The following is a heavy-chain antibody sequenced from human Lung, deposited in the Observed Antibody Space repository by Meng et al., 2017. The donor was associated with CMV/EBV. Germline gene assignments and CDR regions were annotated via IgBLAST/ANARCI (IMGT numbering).Heavy chain of an antibody. CDR3: ARAYRAIDY. CDR1: GFTLGSYW. Sequence: GESXKISCAASGFTLGSYWMSWVRQAPGKGLEWVANIKEDGSEKYYVDSVKGRFTISRDNAKNSLYVQMNSLRGEDTAVYYCARAYRAIDYWGQGTLVTVSS. V-gene: IGHV3-7*01. D-gene: IGHD1-26*01. CDR2: IKEDGSEK. J-gene: IGHJ4*02.